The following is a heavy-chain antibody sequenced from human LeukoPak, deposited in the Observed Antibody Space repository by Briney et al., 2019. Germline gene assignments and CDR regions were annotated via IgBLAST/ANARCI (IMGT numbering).Heavy chain of an antibody. J-gene: IGHJ4*02. CDR3: ARDNRGVPGEYYYDSSGPFDY. Sequence: GGSLRLSCAASGFTFSNYVMSWVRQAPGKGLEWVSSISSSSSYIYYADSVKGRFTISRDNAKNSLYLQMNSLRAEDTAVYYCARDNRGVPGEYYYDSSGPFDYWGQGTLVTVSS. CDR2: ISSSSSYI. V-gene: IGHV3-21*01. CDR1: GFTFSNYV. D-gene: IGHD3-22*01.